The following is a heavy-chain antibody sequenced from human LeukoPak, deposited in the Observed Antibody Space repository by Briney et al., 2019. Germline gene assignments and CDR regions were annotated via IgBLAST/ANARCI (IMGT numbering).Heavy chain of an antibody. J-gene: IGHJ4*02. V-gene: IGHV3-30*02. CDR1: GFTFSNAW. CDR2: IRYDGSNK. Sequence: GGSLRLSCAASGFTFSNAWMSWVRQAPGKGLEWVAFIRYDGSNKYYADSVKGRFTISRDNSKNTLYLQMNSLRAEDTAVYYCAKEGEDSNWGQGTLVTVSS. CDR3: AKEGEDSN.